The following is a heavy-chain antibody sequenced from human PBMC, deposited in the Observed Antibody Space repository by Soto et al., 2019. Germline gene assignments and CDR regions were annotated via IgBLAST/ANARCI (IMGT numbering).Heavy chain of an antibody. Sequence: GGSLRLSCAASGFTLIKYPMNWVRQVPGKGLEWVSYINNNSGIVYYADSVKGRFTISRDNAKNSLYLQMNSLRVEDTAVYYCSKKTTEPHDGRDDYDSWGQGTLVTGSS. CDR3: SKKTTEPHDGRDDYDS. J-gene: IGHJ4*02. V-gene: IGHV3-48*01. CDR2: INNNSGIV. D-gene: IGHD1-1*01. CDR1: GFTLIKYP.